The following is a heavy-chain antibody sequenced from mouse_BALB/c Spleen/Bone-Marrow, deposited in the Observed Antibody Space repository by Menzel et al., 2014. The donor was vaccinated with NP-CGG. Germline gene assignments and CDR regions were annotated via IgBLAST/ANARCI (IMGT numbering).Heavy chain of an antibody. CDR2: ILPGSGST. CDR1: GYTFSSYW. V-gene: IGHV1-9*01. Sequence: VQLQQSGAELMKPGASVKISCKATGYTFSSYWIEWVKQRPGHGLEWIGEILPGSGSTNYSEKFKGKATFTADTSSNTAYMQQRSLTSEDSAVYYGARGGGRGGYWYFDVWGAGTTVTVSS. CDR3: ARGGGRGGYWYFDV. J-gene: IGHJ1*01.